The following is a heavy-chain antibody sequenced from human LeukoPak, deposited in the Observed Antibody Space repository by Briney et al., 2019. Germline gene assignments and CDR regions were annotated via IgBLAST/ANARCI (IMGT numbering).Heavy chain of an antibody. J-gene: IGHJ3*02. CDR3: ARSMRNAFDI. V-gene: IGHV1-46*01. CDR2: INPSGGST. CDR1: GYTLTSYY. D-gene: IGHD2-8*01. Sequence: ASVKVSCKASGYTLTSYYMHWLRQAPGQELEWMGIINPSGGSTSYAQKFQGRVTKTRDMSTSTVYMELSSLRSEDTAVYYCARSMRNAFDIWGQGTMVTVSS.